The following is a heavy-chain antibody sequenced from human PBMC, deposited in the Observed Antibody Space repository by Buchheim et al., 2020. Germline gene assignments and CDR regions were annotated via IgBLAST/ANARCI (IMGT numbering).Heavy chain of an antibody. V-gene: IGHV3-7*03. CDR2: IKEDGSEK. Sequence: EVQVVESGGGLVQPGGSLRLSCAASGFTFSTYWMSWVRQAPGKGPEWVANIKEDGSEKYYVDSVKARFSISRDNAKNTLFLQMNSLRAEDTAVYYCAKGSGNNNWYVWFDPWGQGTL. J-gene: IGHJ5*02. D-gene: IGHD1-1*01. CDR1: GFTFSTYW. CDR3: AKGSGNNNWYVWFDP.